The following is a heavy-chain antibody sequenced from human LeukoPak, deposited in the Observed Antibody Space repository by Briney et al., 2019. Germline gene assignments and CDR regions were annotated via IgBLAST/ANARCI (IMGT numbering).Heavy chain of an antibody. CDR3: AKGVSFGDQPASDY. CDR1: GFTFSNYG. V-gene: IGHV3-30*02. D-gene: IGHD3-10*01. Sequence: GGSLRLSCAASGFTFSNYGMHWVRQAPGKGLEWVAFIRYDASNKYYADSVKGRFTISRDNSKNTLYLQMNSLRAEDTAVYYCAKGVSFGDQPASDYWGQGTLVTVSS. J-gene: IGHJ4*02. CDR2: IRYDASNK.